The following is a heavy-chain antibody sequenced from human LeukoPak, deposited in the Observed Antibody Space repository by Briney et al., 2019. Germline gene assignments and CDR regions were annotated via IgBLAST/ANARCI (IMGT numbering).Heavy chain of an antibody. V-gene: IGHV3-74*01. CDR3: AKDIIGSSWDYFDY. J-gene: IGHJ4*02. CDR1: GLTFSDYW. CDR2: ISPDGSDI. Sequence: PGGSLRLSCAASGLTFSDYWMHWVRQGPGKGLVWVSRISPDGSDIDYADAVKGRFGISRDNAKKTLYLQMNSLRGEDTAVYYCAKDIIGSSWDYFDYWGQGTLVTVSS. D-gene: IGHD6-13*01.